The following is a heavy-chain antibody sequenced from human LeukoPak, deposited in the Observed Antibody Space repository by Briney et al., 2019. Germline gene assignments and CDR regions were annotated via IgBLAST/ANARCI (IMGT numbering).Heavy chain of an antibody. CDR3: ARDEGYSSRWLFDP. CDR2: ISNGSSTI. D-gene: IGHD6-13*01. CDR1: GFTFSSYS. V-gene: IGHV3-48*02. Sequence: GGSLRLSCAASGFTFSSYSMTWVRQAPGKGLEWVSYISNGSSTIYYADSVKGRFTISRDNAKNSLYLQMNSLRDEDTAVYYCARDEGYSSRWLFDPWGQGTLVTVSS. J-gene: IGHJ5*02.